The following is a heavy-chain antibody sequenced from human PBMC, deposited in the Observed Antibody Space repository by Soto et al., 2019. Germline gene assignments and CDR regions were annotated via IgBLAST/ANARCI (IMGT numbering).Heavy chain of an antibody. V-gene: IGHV1-8*01. D-gene: IGHD3-3*01. CDR1: GYTFAGYD. CDR2: MNPNSGNT. J-gene: IGHJ6*02. CDR3: ATPRGYDFWSGYYTDYYYYGMDV. Sequence: GASVKVSCKASGYTFAGYDINWVRQATGQGLEWMGWMNPNSGNTGYAQKFQGRVTMTRNTSISTAYMELSRLRSEDTAVYYCATPRGYDFWSGYYTDYYYYGMDVWGQGTTVTV.